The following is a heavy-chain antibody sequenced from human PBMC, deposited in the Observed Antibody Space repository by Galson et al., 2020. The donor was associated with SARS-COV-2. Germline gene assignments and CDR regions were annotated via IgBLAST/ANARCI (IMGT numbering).Heavy chain of an antibody. V-gene: IGHV2-5*01. D-gene: IGHD3-3*01. CDR3: AQRRPGFFLLDY. J-gene: IGHJ4*02. CDR1: GFSFRTSGVG. CDR2: IQGKNDK. Sequence: ESGPTLVKPTQTLTLTCSFSGFSFRTSGVGVGWIRQPPGKALEWLALIQGKNDKRYNTSLKDRLTISKDTSKNQVVLTLTNVDPVDRGTYYGAQRRPGFFLLDYWGQGILVTVSS.